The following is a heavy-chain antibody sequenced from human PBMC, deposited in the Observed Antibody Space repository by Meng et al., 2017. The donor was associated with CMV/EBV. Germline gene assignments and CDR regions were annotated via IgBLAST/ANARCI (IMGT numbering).Heavy chain of an antibody. CDR2: INHSGST. V-gene: IGHV4-34*01. Sequence: SETLSLTCAVYGGSFSGYYWSWIRQPPGKGLEWIGEINHSGSTNYNPSLKSRVTISVDTSKNQFALKLSSVPAADTAVYYCARGSGYSYGYYYYYYGMDVWGQGTTVTVSS. CDR1: GGSFSGYY. CDR3: ARGSGYSYGYYYYYYGMDV. D-gene: IGHD5-18*01. J-gene: IGHJ6*02.